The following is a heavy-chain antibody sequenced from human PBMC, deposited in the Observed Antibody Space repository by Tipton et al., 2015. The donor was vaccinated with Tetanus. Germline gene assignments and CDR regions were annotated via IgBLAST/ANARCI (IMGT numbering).Heavy chain of an antibody. Sequence: SLRLSCAASGFTFSSYSMNWVRQAPGKGLEWVSYISSSSSTIYYADSVKGRFTISRDNAKNSLYLQMNSLRDEDTAVYYCARDMDHHYYDSSLDNWGQGTLVTVSS. CDR1: GFTFSSYS. V-gene: IGHV3-48*02. CDR3: ARDMDHHYYDSSLDN. D-gene: IGHD3-22*01. CDR2: ISSSSSTI. J-gene: IGHJ4*02.